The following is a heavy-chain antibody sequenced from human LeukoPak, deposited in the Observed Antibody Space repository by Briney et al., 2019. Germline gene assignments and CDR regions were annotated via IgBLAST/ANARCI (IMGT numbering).Heavy chain of an antibody. CDR3: ARGYSNYYYYMDV. CDR1: GFTFSSYA. J-gene: IGHJ6*03. Sequence: GGSLRLSCAASGFTFSSYAMSWVRQAPGKGLEWVSAISGSGGSTYYPDSVKGRFTISRDNSKNTLYLQMNSLRAEDTAVYYCARGYSNYYYYMDVWGKGTTVTVSS. V-gene: IGHV3-23*01. CDR2: ISGSGGST. D-gene: IGHD2-15*01.